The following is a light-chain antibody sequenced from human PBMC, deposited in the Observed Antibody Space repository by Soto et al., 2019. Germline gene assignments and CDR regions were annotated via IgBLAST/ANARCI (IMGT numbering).Light chain of an antibody. Sequence: ELVMTQSPATVSVSPGERATLSCRAIQSVSSSYLAWYQQKPGQAPRLLIYGASSRATGIPDRFSGSGSGTDFTLTISRLEPEDFAVYYCQQYGSSPPWTFGQGTKVDIK. J-gene: IGKJ1*01. V-gene: IGKV3-20*01. CDR1: QSVSSSY. CDR2: GAS. CDR3: QQYGSSPPWT.